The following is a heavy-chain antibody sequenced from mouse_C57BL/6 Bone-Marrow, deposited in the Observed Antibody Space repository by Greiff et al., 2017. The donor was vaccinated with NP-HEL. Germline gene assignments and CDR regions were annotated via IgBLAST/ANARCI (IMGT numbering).Heavy chain of an antibody. V-gene: IGHV14-4*01. CDR1: GFNIKDDY. CDR2: IDPENGDT. CDR3: TYLLLRPDWYFDV. D-gene: IGHD1-1*01. J-gene: IGHJ1*03. Sequence: EVQLQQSGAELVRPGASVKLSCTASGFNIKDDYMHWVKQRPEQGLEWIGWIDPENGDTEYASKFQGKATITADTSSNTAYLQLSSLTSEDTAVYYCTYLLLRPDWYFDVWGTGTTVTVSS.